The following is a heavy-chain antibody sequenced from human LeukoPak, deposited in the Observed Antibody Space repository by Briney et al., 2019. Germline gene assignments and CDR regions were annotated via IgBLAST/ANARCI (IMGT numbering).Heavy chain of an antibody. CDR2: IKHSGSA. J-gene: IGHJ4*02. V-gene: IGHV4-34*01. Sequence: SETLSLTCAVYGGSFSGYYWSWIRQPPGKGLEWIGDIKHSGSANSNPSLKSRVTISMDTSQNQFSLKLGSVTAADTAVYYCASAVAGRGDFDYWGQGTLVTVSS. D-gene: IGHD6-19*01. CDR3: ASAVAGRGDFDY. CDR1: GGSFSGYY.